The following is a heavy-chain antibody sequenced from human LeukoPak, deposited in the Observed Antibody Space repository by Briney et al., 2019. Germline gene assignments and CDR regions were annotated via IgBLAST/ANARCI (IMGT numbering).Heavy chain of an antibody. CDR3: ARAEYDFWSGYYPLGGFDM. Sequence: GGSLRLSCTVSGFNFDDYVMSWVRQAPGKGLEWVGLIRKKGYGGTTEYAASVEGRFTISRDDSKGIAYQQMNSLKTEDTAVYYCARAEYDFWSGYYPLGGFDMWGQGTVVTVSS. D-gene: IGHD3-3*01. J-gene: IGHJ3*02. CDR1: GFNFDDYV. V-gene: IGHV3-49*04. CDR2: IRKKGYGGTT.